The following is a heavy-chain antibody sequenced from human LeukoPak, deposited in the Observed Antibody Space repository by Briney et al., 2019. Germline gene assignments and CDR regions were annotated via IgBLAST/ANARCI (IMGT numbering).Heavy chain of an antibody. J-gene: IGHJ4*02. V-gene: IGHV3-74*01. D-gene: IGHD1-26*01. CDR2: INGDGSTT. CDR3: ARALVGATAY. CDR1: GFTFSGFW. Sequence: GGSLRLSCAASGFTFSGFWMHWVRQAPGEGLVWVSRINGDGSTTNYADSVKGRFTISRDNAKNTLYLQMNSLRAEDTAVYYCARALVGATAYWGQGTLVTVSS.